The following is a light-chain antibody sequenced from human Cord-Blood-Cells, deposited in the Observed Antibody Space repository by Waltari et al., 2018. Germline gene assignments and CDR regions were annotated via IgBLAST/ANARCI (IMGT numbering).Light chain of an antibody. CDR2: AAS. CDR3: QQSYSTPMYT. V-gene: IGKV1-39*01. CDR1: QSISSY. J-gene: IGKJ2*01. Sequence: IQMTQSPSSLSASVVDRVTITCRASQSISSYLNWYQQKPGKAPKLLIYAASSLQSGVPSRFSGSGSGTDFTLTISSLQPEDFATYYCQQSYSTPMYTFGQGTKLEIK.